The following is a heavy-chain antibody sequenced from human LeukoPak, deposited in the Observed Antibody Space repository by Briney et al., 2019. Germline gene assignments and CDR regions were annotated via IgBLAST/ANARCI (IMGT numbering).Heavy chain of an antibody. Sequence: SETLSLTCAVYGGSFSGYYWSWIRQPPGKGLEWIGEINHSGSTNYNPSLKSRVTISVDTSKNQFSLKLSSVPAADTAVYYCVGGGYCTNGVCPGHYWGQGTLVTVSS. CDR1: GGSFSGYY. CDR2: INHSGST. CDR3: VGGGYCTNGVCPGHY. V-gene: IGHV4-34*01. J-gene: IGHJ4*02. D-gene: IGHD2-8*01.